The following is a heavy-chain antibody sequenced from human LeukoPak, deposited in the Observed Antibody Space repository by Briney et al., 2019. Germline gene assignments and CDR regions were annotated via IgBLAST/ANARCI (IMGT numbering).Heavy chain of an antibody. Sequence: SETLSLTCTVSGGSISTSNYYWGWIRQPPGKGLEWIGNILYSGSTYYSPSLRSRVTISLDTSRNQFSLKLSSVTAADTAVYYCAREPRDILTGRNWFDPWGQGTLVTVSS. V-gene: IGHV4-39*07. CDR2: ILYSGST. CDR1: GGSISTSNYY. CDR3: AREPRDILTGRNWFDP. J-gene: IGHJ5*02. D-gene: IGHD3-9*01.